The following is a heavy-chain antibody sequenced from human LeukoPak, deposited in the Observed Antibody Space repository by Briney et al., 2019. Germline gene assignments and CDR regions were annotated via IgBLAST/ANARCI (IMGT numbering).Heavy chain of an antibody. CDR3: ARHHEGRYCFGGTSYSRSPKYNYFDS. CDR1: GGSFSAYF. J-gene: IGHJ5*01. D-gene: IGHD2-15*01. CDR2: ISHRGST. V-gene: IGHV4-34*01. Sequence: KPSETLSLTCAVYGGSFSAYFWSWIRQPPGKGLEWIGEISHRGSTNYNPSLKSRVTISVDTSKNQFSLNLTSVTAADTAVYFCARHHEGRYCFGGTSYSRSPKYNYFDSWGQGTLVTVSS.